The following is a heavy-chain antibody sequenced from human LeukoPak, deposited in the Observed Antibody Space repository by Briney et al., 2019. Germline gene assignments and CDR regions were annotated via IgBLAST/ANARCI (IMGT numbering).Heavy chain of an antibody. D-gene: IGHD6-6*01. Sequence: SETLSLTCAVHGGYLSGAYWSWIRQPTAKGLEWIGAINHSGSTNYNPSLKSHDTISVDTSKKQLSLKLSSVTAPARAVYHYARGGIAARPRPRAAADYWGQGTLVTVSS. V-gene: IGHV4-34*01. CDR1: GGYLSGAY. CDR2: INHSGST. J-gene: IGHJ4*02. CDR3: ARGGIAARPRPRAAADY.